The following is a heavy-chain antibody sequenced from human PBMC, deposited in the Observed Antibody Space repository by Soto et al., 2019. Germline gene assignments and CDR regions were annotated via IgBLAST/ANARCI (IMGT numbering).Heavy chain of an antibody. Sequence: GASVKGSCKASGLTLTSYCIIWVRQAPGQGLEWMGWISAYNGNTNYAQKLTGRVTMPTDTSASTAYMELRSLRSDDTAVDYGAVRSGGSCYCLDFGSWGQGTLVTDS. V-gene: IGHV1-18*01. CDR3: AVRSGGSCYCLDFGS. CDR2: ISAYNGNT. J-gene: IGHJ4*02. D-gene: IGHD2-15*01. CDR1: GLTLTSYC.